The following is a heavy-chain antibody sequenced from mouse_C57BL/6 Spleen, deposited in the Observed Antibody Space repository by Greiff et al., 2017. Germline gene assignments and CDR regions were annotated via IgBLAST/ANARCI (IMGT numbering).Heavy chain of an antibody. CDR2: IRSKSNNYAT. J-gene: IGHJ1*03. D-gene: IGHD1-1*01. V-gene: IGHV10-1*01. Sequence: EVKLVESGGGLVQPKGSLKLSCAASGFSFNTYAMNWVRQAPGKGLEWVARIRSKSNNYATYYADSVKDRFTISRDDSESMLYLQMNNLKTEDTAMYYCVRRGLYYYGSSYPYWYFDVWGTGTTVTVSS. CDR1: GFSFNTYA. CDR3: VRRGLYYYGSSYPYWYFDV.